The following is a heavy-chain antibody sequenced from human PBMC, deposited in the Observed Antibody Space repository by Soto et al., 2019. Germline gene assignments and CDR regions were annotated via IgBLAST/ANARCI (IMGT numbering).Heavy chain of an antibody. V-gene: IGHV1-69*08. CDR2: IVPMLGIT. D-gene: IGHD1-26*01. CDR3: ATEKYGAGRVGVFY. CDR1: GGTSTIYT. Sequence: QVPLVQSGAEVKKPGSSVKVSCEASGGTSTIYTITWVRQAPGQGLAWMGRIVPMLGITNYARNFQGRVTFTADTSTGTAYMELSSLRFEDTAMYSCATEKYGAGRVGVFYWGQGTQVTVSS. J-gene: IGHJ4*02.